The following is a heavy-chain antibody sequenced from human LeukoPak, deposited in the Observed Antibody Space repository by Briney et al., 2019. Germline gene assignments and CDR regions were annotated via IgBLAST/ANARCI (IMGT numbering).Heavy chain of an antibody. CDR1: GGSITGYH. CDR3: ARHGARAGGYCSSTSCYTFDS. J-gene: IGHJ4*02. V-gene: IGHV4-4*09. D-gene: IGHD2-2*02. Sequence: SETLSLTCTVSGGSITGYHWSWIRQSPGTGLEWIGYIHSGGTTNQNPSLRSRVTMSPDTSKNQFSLRLSSVTAADTALYYCARHGARAGGYCSSTSCYTFDSWGQGTVVTVSA. CDR2: IHSGGTT.